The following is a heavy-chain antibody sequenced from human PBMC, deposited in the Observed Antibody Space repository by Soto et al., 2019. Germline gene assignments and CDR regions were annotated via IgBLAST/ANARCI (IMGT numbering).Heavy chain of an antibody. D-gene: IGHD3-22*01. CDR3: TTVMGNYYDSSGYSDYYGMDV. J-gene: IGHJ6*02. V-gene: IGHV3-15*07. Sequence: PGGSLRLSCAASGFTFSNAWMNWVRQAPGKGLEWVGRIKSKTDGGTTDYAAPVKGRFTISRDDSKNTLYLQMNSLKTEDTAVYYCTTVMGNYYDSSGYSDYYGMDVWGQGTTVTVSS. CDR2: IKSKTDGGTT. CDR1: GFTFSNAW.